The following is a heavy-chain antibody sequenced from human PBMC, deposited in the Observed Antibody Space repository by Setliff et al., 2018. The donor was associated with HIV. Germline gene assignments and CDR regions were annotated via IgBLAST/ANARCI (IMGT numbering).Heavy chain of an antibody. D-gene: IGHD3-10*01. CDR3: ASGGRGDGYNPLDY. CDR1: GGSISSYY. Sequence: SETLSLTCTVSGGSISSYYWSWIRQPPGKGLEWIGYIYYSGSTKYNPSLKIRVTISADTSKNQFSLKLSSVTAADTAVYYCASGGRGDGYNPLDYWGQGTLVTVSS. CDR2: IYYSGST. V-gene: IGHV4-59*01. J-gene: IGHJ4*02.